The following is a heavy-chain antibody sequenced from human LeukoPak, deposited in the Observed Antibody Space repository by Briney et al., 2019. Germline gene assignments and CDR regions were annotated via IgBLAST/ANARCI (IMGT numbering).Heavy chain of an antibody. CDR3: ASQGHHGKIVGTTLSYFYMDV. CDR2: INHSGST. J-gene: IGHJ6*03. V-gene: IGHV4-34*01. Sequence: KPSETLSLTCAVYGGSFSGYYWSWIRQPPGKGLEWIGEINHSGSTNYNPSLKSRFTISVDTSKNQFSLKLSSVTAADTAFYYCASQGHHGKIVGTTLSYFYMDVWGKGTTVTVSS. CDR1: GGSFSGYY. D-gene: IGHD1-26*01.